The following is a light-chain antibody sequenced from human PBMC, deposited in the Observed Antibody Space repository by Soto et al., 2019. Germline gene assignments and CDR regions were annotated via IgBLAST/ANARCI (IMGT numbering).Light chain of an antibody. J-gene: IGKJ5*01. CDR1: QSISTW. CDR3: QQLNSYPQT. CDR2: SAS. Sequence: GDIVTITCWASQSISTWLAWYQQKPGKAPKLLVYSASTLQSGVPSRFSGSGSGPDFTLTISSLQPEDSATYFCQQLNSYPQTFGQGTRLEIK. V-gene: IGKV1-5*01.